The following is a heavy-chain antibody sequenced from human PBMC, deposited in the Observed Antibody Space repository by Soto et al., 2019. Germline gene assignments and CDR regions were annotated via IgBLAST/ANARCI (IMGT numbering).Heavy chain of an antibody. V-gene: IGHV3-7*01. D-gene: IGHD2-8*01. CDR1: GFTFSNYW. J-gene: IGHJ4*02. CDR2: IKEDGSDK. Sequence: EVQLVESGGGLVQPGGSLRLSCVASGFTFSNYWMTWVRQAPGKGLEWVANIKEDGSDKYYVDSVKGRFTISRDNAQNSLFLQMNCLRAEDTAVYYCARRMVDYWGQGTLVTVSS. CDR3: ARRMVDY.